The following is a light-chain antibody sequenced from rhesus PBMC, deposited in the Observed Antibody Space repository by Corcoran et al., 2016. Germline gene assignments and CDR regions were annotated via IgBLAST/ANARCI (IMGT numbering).Light chain of an antibody. CDR3: QQHNSYPHS. J-gene: IGKJ2*01. CDR2: AAS. V-gene: IGKV1-33*02. CDR1: QGISSW. Sequence: DIQMTQSPSSLSASVGDRVTITCQASQGISSWLAWYQQQPGKAPKLLIYAASVLQSGVPSRLRGSGSGKDFTLTISSLQPEDFATYYCQQHNSYPHSFGQGTKVEIK.